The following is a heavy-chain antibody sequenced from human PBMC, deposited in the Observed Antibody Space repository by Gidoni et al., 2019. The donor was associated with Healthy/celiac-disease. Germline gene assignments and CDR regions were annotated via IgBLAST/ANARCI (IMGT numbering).Heavy chain of an antibody. J-gene: IGHJ5*02. V-gene: IGHV4-30-4*01. CDR3: ARANRVVPAAIRFDP. CDR1: GCSISSGDYY. CDR2: IYYSGST. Sequence: QVQLQESGPGLVKPSQTLSLTCTVSGCSISSGDYYWSWIRQPPGKGLEWIGYIYYSGSTYYNPSLKSRVTISVDTSKNQFSLKLSSVTAADTAVYYCARANRVVPAAIRFDPWGQGTLVTVSS. D-gene: IGHD2-2*02.